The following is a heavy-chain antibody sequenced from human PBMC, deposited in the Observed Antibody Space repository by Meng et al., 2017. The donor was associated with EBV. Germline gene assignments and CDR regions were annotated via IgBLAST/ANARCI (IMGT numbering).Heavy chain of an antibody. Sequence: VPPVGSGGGLVQPGGSLKLSCAAAGFTFSGSAMHWVRQASGKGLEWVGRIRSKAKSYATAYAASVKGRFTISRDDSKNTAYLQMNSLKTEDTAVYYCTRMSSPLDYWGQGTLVTVSS. CDR2: IRSKAKSYAT. CDR1: GFTFSGSA. J-gene: IGHJ4*02. V-gene: IGHV3-73*02. D-gene: IGHD2-2*01. CDR3: TRMSSPLDY.